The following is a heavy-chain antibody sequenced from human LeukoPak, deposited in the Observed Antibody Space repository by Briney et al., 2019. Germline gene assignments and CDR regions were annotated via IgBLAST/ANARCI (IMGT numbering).Heavy chain of an antibody. D-gene: IGHD2-2*01. Sequence: PRESLKISCKGSGYSFTNYWIGWVRQMPGKGLEWMGIIYPSDSDTRYSPSFQGQVTISADKSISTAYLQWNSLKASDTAMYYCARRVPYPHDAFDIWGQGTMVTVSS. CDR2: IYPSDSDT. CDR1: GYSFTNYW. CDR3: ARRVPYPHDAFDI. V-gene: IGHV5-51*01. J-gene: IGHJ3*02.